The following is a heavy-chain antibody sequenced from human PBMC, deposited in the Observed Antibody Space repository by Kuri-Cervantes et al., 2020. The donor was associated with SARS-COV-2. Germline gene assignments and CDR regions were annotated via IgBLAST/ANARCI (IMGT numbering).Heavy chain of an antibody. Sequence: GGSLRLSCAASGFTFSSYAMHWVRQAPGKGLEWVGRIKSKTDGGTTDYAAPVKGRFTISRDDSKNTLYLQMNSLKTEDTAVYYCTTVGTLTYYDFWSGSRPVDYWGQGTLVTVSS. CDR1: GFTFSSYA. CDR3: TTVGTLTYYDFWSGSRPVDY. D-gene: IGHD3-3*01. CDR2: IKSKTDGGTT. V-gene: IGHV3-15*01. J-gene: IGHJ4*02.